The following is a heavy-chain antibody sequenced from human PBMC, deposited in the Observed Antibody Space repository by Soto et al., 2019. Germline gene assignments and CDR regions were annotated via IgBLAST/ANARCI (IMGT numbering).Heavy chain of an antibody. J-gene: IGHJ4*02. D-gene: IGHD3-3*01. CDR2: ISGSGGST. CDR1: GFTFSSYA. V-gene: IGHV3-23*01. CDR3: AKNAGDFWSGYYNYYFDY. Sequence: SCAASGFTFSSYAMSWVRQAPGKGLEWVSAISGSGGSTYYADSVKGRFTISRDNSKNTLYLQMNSLRAEDTAVYYCAKNAGDFWSGYYNYYFDYWGQGTLVTVSS.